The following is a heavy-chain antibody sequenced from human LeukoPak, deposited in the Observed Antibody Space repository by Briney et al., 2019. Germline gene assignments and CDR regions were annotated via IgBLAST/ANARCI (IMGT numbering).Heavy chain of an antibody. CDR3: ARLMVRGVSPCGMDV. Sequence: GASVKVSCKASGYTFTSYYMHWVRQAPGQGLEWMGIINPSGGSTSYAQKFQGRVTMTRDTSTSTVYMELSSLRSEDTAVCYCARLMVRGVSPCGMDVWGQGTTVTVSS. J-gene: IGHJ6*02. CDR1: GYTFTSYY. CDR2: INPSGGST. D-gene: IGHD3-10*01. V-gene: IGHV1-46*01.